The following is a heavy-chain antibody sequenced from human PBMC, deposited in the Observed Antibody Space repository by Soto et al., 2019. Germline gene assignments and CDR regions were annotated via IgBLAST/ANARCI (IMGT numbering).Heavy chain of an antibody. D-gene: IGHD3-22*01. V-gene: IGHV1-69*13. CDR1: GGTFSSYA. Sequence: SVKVSCKASGGTFSSYAISWVRQAPGQGLEWMGGIIPIFGTANYAQKFQGRVTITADESTSTAYMELSSLRSEDTAVYYCARDYYDSSGYYYYFDYWGQGTLVTVSS. CDR2: IIPIFGTA. CDR3: ARDYYDSSGYYYYFDY. J-gene: IGHJ4*02.